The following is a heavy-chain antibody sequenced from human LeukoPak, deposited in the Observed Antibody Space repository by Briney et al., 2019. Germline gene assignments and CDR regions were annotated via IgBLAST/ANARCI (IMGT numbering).Heavy chain of an antibody. D-gene: IGHD1-14*01. CDR1: GFTFSNDA. CDR2: ISGSGGST. Sequence: GGSLRLSCAASGFTFSNDALSWVRQAPGKGLEWVSVISGSGGSTYYADSVKGRFTISRDNSKNTLYLQMNSLRAEDTAVYYCAKVRGIPSPAGGQGTLVTVSS. CDR3: AKVRGIPSPA. J-gene: IGHJ4*02. V-gene: IGHV3-23*01.